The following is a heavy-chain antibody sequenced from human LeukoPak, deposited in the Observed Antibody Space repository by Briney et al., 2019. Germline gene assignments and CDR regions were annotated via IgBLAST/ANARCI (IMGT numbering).Heavy chain of an antibody. V-gene: IGHV1-18*01. J-gene: IGHJ5*02. Sequence: XSVKVSCKASGYTFTSYGISWVRQAPGQGLEWMGWISAYNGNTNYAQKLQGRVTMTTDTSTSTAYMELRSLRSDDTAVYYCATTYYDFWSGPNWFDPWGQGTLVTVSS. D-gene: IGHD3-3*01. CDR1: GYTFTSYG. CDR3: ATTYYDFWSGPNWFDP. CDR2: ISAYNGNT.